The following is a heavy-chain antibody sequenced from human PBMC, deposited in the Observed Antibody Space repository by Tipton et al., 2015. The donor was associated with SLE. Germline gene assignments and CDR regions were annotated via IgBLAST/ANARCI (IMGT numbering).Heavy chain of an antibody. V-gene: IGHV4-4*08. CDR3: ARELDTFDI. CDR2: MFAGGST. J-gene: IGHJ3*02. Sequence: GLVKPSETLSLTCTVSGGSISTFFWSWIRQPPGKGLEWIGRMFAGGSTDYNPSLKSRVTISVDTSKNQFSLRLSSVTAADTAVYYCARELDTFDIWGQGTMVTVSS. CDR1: GGSISTFF.